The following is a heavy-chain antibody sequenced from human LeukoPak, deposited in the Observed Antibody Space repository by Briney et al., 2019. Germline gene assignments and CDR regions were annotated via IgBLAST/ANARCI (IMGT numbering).Heavy chain of an antibody. Sequence: PGGSLRLSCAASGFTFSSYAMHWVRQAPGKGLEWVAVISYDGSNKYYADSVKGRFTISRDNSKNTLYLQMNSLRAEDTAVYYCARDLDIVVVPAATTFDYWGQGTLVTVSS. CDR3: ARDLDIVVVPAATTFDY. D-gene: IGHD2-2*03. J-gene: IGHJ4*02. V-gene: IGHV3-30-3*01. CDR2: ISYDGSNK. CDR1: GFTFSSYA.